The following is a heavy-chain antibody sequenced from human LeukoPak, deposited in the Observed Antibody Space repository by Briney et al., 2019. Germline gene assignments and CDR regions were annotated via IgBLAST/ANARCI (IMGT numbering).Heavy chain of an antibody. CDR1: GFTFSDYY. Sequence: KTGGSLRLSCAASGFTFSDYYMSWIRQAPGKGLEWVSYISSSGSTIYYADSVKGRFTISRDNAKNSLYLQMNSLRAEDTAVYYCARDCSSTSWPDGMDVWGQGTTVTVSS. CDR2: ISSSGSTI. J-gene: IGHJ6*02. D-gene: IGHD2-2*01. V-gene: IGHV3-11*01. CDR3: ARDCSSTSWPDGMDV.